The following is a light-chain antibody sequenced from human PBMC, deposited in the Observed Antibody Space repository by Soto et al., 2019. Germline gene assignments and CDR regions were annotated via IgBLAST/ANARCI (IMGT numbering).Light chain of an antibody. V-gene: IGLV1-44*01. CDR3: AAWDDSLRVV. CDR1: SSNIGSKT. Sequence: QLVLTQPPSASGTPGQRVIMSCSGSSSNIGSKTVNWYQHVPGTTPKLLVYSDNQRPSGVPDRFSGSKSGTSASLAISGLQSEDEADYYCAAWDDSLRVVFGGGTQLTVL. J-gene: IGLJ3*02. CDR2: SDN.